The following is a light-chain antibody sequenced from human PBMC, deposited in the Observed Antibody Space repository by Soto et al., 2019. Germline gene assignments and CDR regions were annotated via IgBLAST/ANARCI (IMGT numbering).Light chain of an antibody. Sequence: DIQMTQSPSTLSASVGDRVTITCRDSQSISSWLAWYQQKPGRAPKLLIYKASSLETGVPSRFSGSGSVTEFTLIISSLQPDDFASYYCQQYVSSTPWTFGQGNKVESK. CDR1: QSISSW. J-gene: IGKJ1*01. CDR3: QQYVSSTPWT. V-gene: IGKV1-5*03. CDR2: KAS.